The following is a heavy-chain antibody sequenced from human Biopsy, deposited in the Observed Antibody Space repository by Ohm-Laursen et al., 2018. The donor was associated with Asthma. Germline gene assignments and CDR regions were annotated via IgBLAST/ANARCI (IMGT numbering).Heavy chain of an antibody. Sequence: SLRLSCAASGLTFSSYSMNWVRQAPGKGLEWVSYISSSSTIYYADSVKGRFTISRDNAKNSLYLQMNSLRAEDTAVYYCARTFHFWSPYHAEHYQLWGQGTLVTVSS. CDR1: GLTFSSYS. CDR2: ISSSSTI. CDR3: ARTFHFWSPYHAEHYQL. J-gene: IGHJ1*01. D-gene: IGHD3-3*02. V-gene: IGHV3-48*01.